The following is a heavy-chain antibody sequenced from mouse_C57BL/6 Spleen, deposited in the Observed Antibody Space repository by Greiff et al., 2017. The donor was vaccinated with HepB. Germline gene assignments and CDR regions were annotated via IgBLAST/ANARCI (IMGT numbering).Heavy chain of an antibody. J-gene: IGHJ2*01. Sequence: QVQLKESGAELVKPGASVKISCKASGYAFSSYWMNWVKQRPGKGLEWIGQIYPGDGDTNYNGKFKGKATLTADKSSSTAYMQLSSLTSEDSAVYFCARGETGTLDYWGQGTTLTVSS. V-gene: IGHV1-80*01. CDR2: IYPGDGDT. CDR3: ARGETGTLDY. D-gene: IGHD4-1*01. CDR1: GYAFSSYW.